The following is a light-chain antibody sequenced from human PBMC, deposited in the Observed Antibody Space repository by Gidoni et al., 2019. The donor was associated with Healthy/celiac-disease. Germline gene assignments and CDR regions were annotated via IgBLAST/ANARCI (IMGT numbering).Light chain of an antibody. Sequence: EIVMTQSPATLSVSPGERATLSCRASQSVSSNLAWYQQKPGQAPRLLIYGASTRATGLPARFSGSGCGTEFTLTISSLQSEDFAIYYCQQYNNWPYTFGQGTKLGIK. V-gene: IGKV3-15*01. CDR1: QSVSSN. CDR2: GAS. J-gene: IGKJ2*01. CDR3: QQYNNWPYT.